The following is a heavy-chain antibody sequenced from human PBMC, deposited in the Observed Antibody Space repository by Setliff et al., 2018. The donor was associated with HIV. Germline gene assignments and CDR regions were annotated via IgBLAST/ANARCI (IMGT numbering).Heavy chain of an antibody. D-gene: IGHD2-15*01. CDR3: AKYWRASGTYVFDI. CDR1: GGPMSGYY. CDR2: IYSSGTT. Sequence: PSETLSLTCTVSGGPMSGYYWSWLRQSPVKGLEWIGHIYSSGTTNYNPSFKSRVSISLDTPRSQFSLMLSSVTAADTAIYYCAKYWRASGTYVFDIWGLGTMVTVSS. J-gene: IGHJ3*02. V-gene: IGHV4-4*08.